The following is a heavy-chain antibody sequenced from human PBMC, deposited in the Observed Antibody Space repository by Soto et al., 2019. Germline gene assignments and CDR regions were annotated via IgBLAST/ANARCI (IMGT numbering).Heavy chain of an antibody. CDR2: ISSSSSYI. CDR1: GFTFSSYS. J-gene: IGHJ6*02. D-gene: IGHD1-26*01. CDR3: ARVLASVGATSPSANYYYYGMDV. V-gene: IGHV3-21*01. Sequence: PGGSLRLSCAASGFTFSSYSMNGVRQAPGKGLEWVSSISSSSSYIYYADSVKGRFTISRDNAKNSLYLQMNSLRAEDTAVYYCARVLASVGATSPSANYYYYGMDVWGQGTTVTVSS.